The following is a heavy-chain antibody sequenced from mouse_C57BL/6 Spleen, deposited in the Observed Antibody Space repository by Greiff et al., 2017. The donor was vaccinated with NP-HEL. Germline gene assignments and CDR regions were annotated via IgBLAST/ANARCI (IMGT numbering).Heavy chain of an antibody. J-gene: IGHJ4*01. CDR1: GYSITSGYY. CDR3: AREDSSRSDY. Sequence: EVQVVESGPGLVKPSQSLSLTCSVTGYSITSGYYWNWIRQFPGNKLEWMGYISYDGSNNYNPSLKNRISITRDTSKNQFFLKLNSVTTEDTATYYCAREDSSRSDYWGQGTSVTVSS. V-gene: IGHV3-6*01. CDR2: ISYDGSN. D-gene: IGHD3-2*02.